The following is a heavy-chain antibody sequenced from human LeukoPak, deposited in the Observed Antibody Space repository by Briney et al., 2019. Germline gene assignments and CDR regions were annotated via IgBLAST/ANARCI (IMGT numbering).Heavy chain of an antibody. CDR3: ARDDYGSSWYGRRSIDY. CDR1: GFTFSSYS. V-gene: IGHV3-21*01. D-gene: IGHD6-13*01. J-gene: IGHJ4*02. Sequence: GGSLRLSCAASGFTFSSYSMNWVRQAPGKGLEWVSSIGSSSSYIYYADSVKGRFTISRDNAKNSLYLQMNSLRAEDTAVYYCARDDYGSSWYGRRSIDYWGQGTLVTVSS. CDR2: IGSSSSYI.